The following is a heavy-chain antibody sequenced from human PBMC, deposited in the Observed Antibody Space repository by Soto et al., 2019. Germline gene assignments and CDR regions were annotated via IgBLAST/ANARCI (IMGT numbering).Heavy chain of an antibody. CDR3: ARDFWASGSYPAQGYFQH. CDR1: GFTFSSYA. D-gene: IGHD1-26*01. V-gene: IGHV3-30-3*01. CDR2: IPYDGSNK. J-gene: IGHJ1*01. Sequence: SGGSLRLSCAASGFTFSSYAMHWVRQAPGKGLEWVAVIPYDGSNKYYADSVKGRFTISRGNSKNTLYLQMNSLRAEDTAVYYCARDFWASGSYPAQGYFQHWGQGTLVTVSS.